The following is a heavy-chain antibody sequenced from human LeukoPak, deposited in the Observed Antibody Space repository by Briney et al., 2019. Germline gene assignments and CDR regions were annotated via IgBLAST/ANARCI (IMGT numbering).Heavy chain of an antibody. J-gene: IGHJ4*02. CDR2: INAGNGNT. CDR1: GYTFTSYA. Sequence: GASVKVSCKASGYTFTSYAMHWVRQAPGQRLEWMGWINAGNGNTKYLQKFQGRVTITRDTSASTAYMELSSLRSEDMAVYYCASGATNGDFDYWGQGTLVTVSS. CDR3: ASGATNGDFDY. V-gene: IGHV1-3*01. D-gene: IGHD2-8*01.